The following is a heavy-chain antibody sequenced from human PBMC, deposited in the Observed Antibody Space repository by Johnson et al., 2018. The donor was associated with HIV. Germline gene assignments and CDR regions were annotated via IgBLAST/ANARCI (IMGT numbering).Heavy chain of an antibody. D-gene: IGHD1-26*01. CDR2: IYSGGST. J-gene: IGHJ3*02. Sequence: VYLVESGGGLIQPGGSLRLSCAASGFTVSSNYMSWVRQAPGKGLEWVSVIYSGGSTYYADSVKGRFTISRDNSKNTLYLQMNSLRAEDTAVYYCAKSTWELRHLDAFDIWGQGTMVTVSS. V-gene: IGHV3-66*03. CDR3: AKSTWELRHLDAFDI. CDR1: GFTVSSNY.